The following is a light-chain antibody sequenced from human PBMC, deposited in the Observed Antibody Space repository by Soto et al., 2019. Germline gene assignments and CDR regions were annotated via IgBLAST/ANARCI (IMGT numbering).Light chain of an antibody. CDR1: SSNIGNNY. CDR3: QSFDTNLNAVV. Sequence: QSALTQSPSVSAAPGQKVTISCSGRSSNIGNNYVSWYQQVPGTAPKLLIYDNNKRPSGIPDRFSGSKSGTSASLAITGLLPEDEADFFCQSFDTNLNAVVFGGGTKLTVL. CDR2: DNN. J-gene: IGLJ2*01. V-gene: IGLV1-51*01.